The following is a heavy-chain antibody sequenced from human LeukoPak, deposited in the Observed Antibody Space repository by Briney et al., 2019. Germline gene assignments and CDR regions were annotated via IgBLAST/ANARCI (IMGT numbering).Heavy chain of an antibody. CDR1: GFTFSSYS. J-gene: IGHJ6*03. V-gene: IGHV3-21*01. CDR2: ISRSSSYI. CDR3: ARKGSGYCSSTSCYYYYMDV. Sequence: RGSLRLSCAASGFTFSSYSMNWVRQAPGKGLEWVSSISRSSSYIYYADSVKGRFTIPRDNAKNSLYLQMKSLRAEDTAVYYCARKGSGYCSSTSCYYYYMDVWGKGTTLSLSS. D-gene: IGHD2-2*03.